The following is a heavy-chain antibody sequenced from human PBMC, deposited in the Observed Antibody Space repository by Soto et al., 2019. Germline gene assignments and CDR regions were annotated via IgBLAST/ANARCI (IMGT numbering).Heavy chain of an antibody. J-gene: IGHJ4*02. CDR1: GFTFSIFG. CDR3: ARDKGSSTVVAGISQGGYFDS. Sequence: QVQLVESGGGVVQPGRSLRLSCAASGFTFSIFGMHWVRQAPGKGLEWAAIIWYDGSNAYYADSVRGRFTISRDNSKNTVYLQMNSLRAEDTAVYYCARDKGSSTVVAGISQGGYFDSGGQGTLVTVSS. V-gene: IGHV3-33*01. D-gene: IGHD6-19*01. CDR2: IWYDGSNA.